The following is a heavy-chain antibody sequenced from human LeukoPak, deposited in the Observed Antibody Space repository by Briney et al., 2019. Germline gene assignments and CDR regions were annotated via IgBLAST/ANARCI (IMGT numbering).Heavy chain of an antibody. Sequence: WGSLRLSCAASGFTISNYAMGWVRQAPGKGQELVSVITGSGGSTYYADSVKGRFTISRDNSKNTLYLQMNSLRVEDTDGYYCAKEGGGSSLGRMDVRVQGTTVTVSS. CDR3: AKEGGGSSLGRMDV. V-gene: IGHV3-23*01. J-gene: IGHJ6*02. CDR2: ITGSGGST. D-gene: IGHD6-13*01. CDR1: GFTISNYA.